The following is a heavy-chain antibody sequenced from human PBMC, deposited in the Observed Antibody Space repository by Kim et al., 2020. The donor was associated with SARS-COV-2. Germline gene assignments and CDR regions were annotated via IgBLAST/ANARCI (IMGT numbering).Heavy chain of an antibody. CDR2: ISAYNGNT. D-gene: IGHD3-10*01. Sequence: ASVKVSCKASGYTFTSYGISWVRQAPGQGLEWMGWISAYNGNTNYAQKLQGRVTMTTDTSTSTAYMELRSLRSDDTAVYYCARDPGGITMVRETGFDYWGQGTLVTVSS. CDR3: ARDPGGITMVRETGFDY. CDR1: GYTFTSYG. J-gene: IGHJ4*02. V-gene: IGHV1-18*01.